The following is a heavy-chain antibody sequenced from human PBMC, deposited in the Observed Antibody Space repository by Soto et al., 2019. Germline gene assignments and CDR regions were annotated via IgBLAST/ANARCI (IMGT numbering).Heavy chain of an antibody. V-gene: IGHV1-69*01. J-gene: IGHJ6*02. D-gene: IGHD2-15*01. CDR1: GGTFSSYA. Sequence: QVQLVQSGAEVKKPGSSVKVSCKASGGTFSSYAISWVRQAPGQGLEWMGGIIPIFGTANYAQKFQGRVTITADQSHNKAFMGAGRLKFGDTAVDYVASAAPGGWPPPHGFGMDVWGQGTTVTVSS. CDR3: ASAAPGGWPPPHGFGMDV. CDR2: IIPIFGTA.